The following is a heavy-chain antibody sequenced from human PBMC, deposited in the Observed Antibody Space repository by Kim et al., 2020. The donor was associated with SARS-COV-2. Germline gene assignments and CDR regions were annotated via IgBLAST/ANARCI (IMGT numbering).Heavy chain of an antibody. CDR1: GGSISSYY. CDR3: ASMGYGSGSYPYYYYYYMDV. CDR2: IYYSGST. V-gene: IGHV4-59*08. J-gene: IGHJ6*03. Sequence: SETLSLTCTVSGGSISSYYWSWIRQPPGKGLEWIGYIYYSGSTNYNPSLKGRVTISVDTSKNQFSLKLSSVTAADTAVYYCASMGYGSGSYPYYYYYYMDVWGKGTTVTVSS. D-gene: IGHD3-10*01.